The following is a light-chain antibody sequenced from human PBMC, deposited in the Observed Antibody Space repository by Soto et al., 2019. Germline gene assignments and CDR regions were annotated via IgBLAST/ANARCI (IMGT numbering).Light chain of an antibody. CDR1: QSFRGL. J-gene: IGKJ5*01. Sequence: EVVLTHSPVTLSLSPGQRATLSCRASQSFRGLLAWYQQKPGQAPRLLIYDAYNRATGIPPRFSGSGSGTDFTLTISSLEPEDSAVHYCQQRHMWPITFGQGTRLEIK. CDR3: QQRHMWPIT. CDR2: DAY. V-gene: IGKV3-11*01.